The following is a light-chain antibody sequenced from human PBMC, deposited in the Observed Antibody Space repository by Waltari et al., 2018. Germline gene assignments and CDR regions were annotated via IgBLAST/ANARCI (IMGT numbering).Light chain of an antibody. J-gene: IGKJ1*01. CDR1: QSVSSY. CDR3: QHYGTSRT. Sequence: IMLTQSPATLSLSPGERATLSSSTSQSVSSYLAWFQQKPGQAPRLLIYDTSNRATGIPARFSGSGSGTDFTLTISSLEPEDSAVYYCQHYGTSRTFGQGSKVEMK. CDR2: DTS. V-gene: IGKV3-11*01.